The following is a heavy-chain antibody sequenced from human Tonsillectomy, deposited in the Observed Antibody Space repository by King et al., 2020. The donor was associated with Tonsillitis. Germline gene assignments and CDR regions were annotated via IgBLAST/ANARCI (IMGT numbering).Heavy chain of an antibody. D-gene: IGHD4-17*01. J-gene: IGHJ4*02. Sequence: QLQESGPGLVKPSETLSLTCTVSGGSISSYYCSWIRQPPGKVLEWIGYVYHIGYTNYNPSLKSRVTISVDTSKNQFSLKLSSVTAADTAVYYCAREDYGAWYWGQGTLVTVSS. CDR3: AREDYGAWY. V-gene: IGHV4-59*01. CDR1: GGSISSYY. CDR2: VYHIGYT.